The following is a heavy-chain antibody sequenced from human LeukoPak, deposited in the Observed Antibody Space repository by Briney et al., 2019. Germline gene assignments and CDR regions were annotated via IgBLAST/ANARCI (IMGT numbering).Heavy chain of an antibody. Sequence: GGSLRLSCAASGFTFSTYAMSWVRQAPGKGLEWVSAISAGGGATYYADSVKGRFTISRDNSKNTLYLQMNRLRVDDTAVYYCAKDGSSSPYYFDHCGQGTLVTVSS. V-gene: IGHV3-23*01. J-gene: IGHJ4*02. CDR2: ISAGGGAT. CDR3: AKDGSSSPYYFDH. CDR1: GFTFSTYA. D-gene: IGHD6-6*01.